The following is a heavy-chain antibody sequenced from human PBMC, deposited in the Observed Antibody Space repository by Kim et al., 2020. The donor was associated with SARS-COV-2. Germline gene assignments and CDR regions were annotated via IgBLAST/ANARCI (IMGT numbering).Heavy chain of an antibody. D-gene: IGHD3-22*01. CDR3: ARECNSSGYYLFFLEDWFDP. Sequence: SETLSLTCTVSGGSISSSSYYWGWIRQPPGKGLEWIGSIYYSGSTYYNPSLKSRVTISVDTSKNQFSLKLSSVTAADTAVYYCARECNSSGYYLFFLEDWFDPWGQGTLVTVSS. CDR1: GGSISSSSYY. CDR2: IYYSGST. J-gene: IGHJ5*02. V-gene: IGHV4-39*01.